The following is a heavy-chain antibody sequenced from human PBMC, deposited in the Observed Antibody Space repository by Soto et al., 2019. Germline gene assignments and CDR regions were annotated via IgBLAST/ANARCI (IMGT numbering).Heavy chain of an antibody. CDR3: AREEPRGYFDY. CDR1: GGSISSYY. D-gene: IGHD3-10*01. CDR2: IYYSGST. V-gene: IGHV4-59*01. J-gene: IGHJ4*02. Sequence: SETLSLTCTVSGGSISSYYWSWIRQPPGKGLEWIGYIYYSGSTNYNPSPKSRVTISVDTSKNQFSLKLSSVTAADTAVYYCAREEPRGYFDYWGQGTLVTVSS.